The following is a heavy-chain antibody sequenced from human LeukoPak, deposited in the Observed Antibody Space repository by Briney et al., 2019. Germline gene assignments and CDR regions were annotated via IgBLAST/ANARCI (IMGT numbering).Heavy chain of an antibody. V-gene: IGHV4-59*01. CDR1: GGSFSTYY. D-gene: IGHD4-23*01. CDR3: ARGGTVVNGFDY. Sequence: PSETLSLTCTVSGGSFSTYYWSWMRQPPGKGLEWIGYIYYSGSTNYNPSLKSRVTMSLDTSTNKFSLKLTSVTAADTAVYYCARGGTVVNGFDYWGQGTLVTVSS. J-gene: IGHJ4*02. CDR2: IYYSGST.